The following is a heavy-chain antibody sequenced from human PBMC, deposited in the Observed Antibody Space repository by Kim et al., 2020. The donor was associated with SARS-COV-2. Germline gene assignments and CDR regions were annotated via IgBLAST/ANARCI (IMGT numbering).Heavy chain of an antibody. CDR2: IYYSGST. J-gene: IGHJ5*02. CDR1: GGSISSYY. V-gene: IGHV4-59*08. CDR3: ARHERPIAWFGELMGWCDP. D-gene: IGHD3-10*01. Sequence: SETLSLTCTVSGGSISSYYWSWIRQPPGKGLEWIGYIYYSGSTNYNPSLKSRVTISVDTSKNQFSLKLSSVTAADTAVYYCARHERPIAWFGELMGWCDPWGQGPLVTVPS.